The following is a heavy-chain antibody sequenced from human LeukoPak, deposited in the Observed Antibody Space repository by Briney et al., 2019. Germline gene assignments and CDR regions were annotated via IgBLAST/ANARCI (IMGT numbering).Heavy chain of an antibody. D-gene: IGHD3-22*01. CDR3: ARHYYDSSGYLLYFDY. J-gene: IGHJ4*02. V-gene: IGHV4-34*01. CDR1: GGSFSGYY. CDR2: INHSGST. Sequence: SETLSLTCAVYGGSFSGYYWSWIRQPPGKGLEWIGEINHSGSTNYNPSLKSRVTISVDTSKNQFSLKLSSVTAADTAVYYCARHYYDSSGYLLYFDYWGQGTLVTASS.